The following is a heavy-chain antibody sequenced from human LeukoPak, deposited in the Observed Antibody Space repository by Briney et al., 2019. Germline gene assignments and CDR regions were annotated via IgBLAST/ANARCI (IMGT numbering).Heavy chain of an antibody. CDR3: AREEGFCRSTSCSAPFDY. CDR2: INPNSGDT. J-gene: IGHJ4*02. CDR1: GYTFTGYY. Sequence: GASVKVSCKASGYTFTGYYMHWVRQAPGQGLEWMGWINPNSGDTIYGQKFQGRVTMTRDTSISTAYMELRRLRSDDTAVYYCAREEGFCRSTSCSAPFDYWGQGTLVIVSS. D-gene: IGHD2-2*01. V-gene: IGHV1-2*02.